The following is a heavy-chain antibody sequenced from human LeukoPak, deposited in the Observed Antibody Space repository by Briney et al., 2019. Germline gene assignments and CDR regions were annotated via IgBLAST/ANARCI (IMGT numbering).Heavy chain of an antibody. D-gene: IGHD5-18*01. CDR2: IYYSGST. Sequence: PSETLSLTCTVSGGSISGHYWSWIRQPPGKGLEWIGYIYYSGSTNYNPSLKSRATISVDTSMNQFSLMLSSVTAADTAVYYCARLHPDTSLTPYYYYIHVWGKGTTVTVSS. V-gene: IGHV4-59*08. CDR3: ARLHPDTSLTPYYYYIHV. CDR1: GGSISGHY. J-gene: IGHJ6*03.